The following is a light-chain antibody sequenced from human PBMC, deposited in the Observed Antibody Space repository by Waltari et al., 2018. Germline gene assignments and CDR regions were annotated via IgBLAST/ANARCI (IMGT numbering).Light chain of an antibody. CDR1: RSDVGSYTL. V-gene: IGLV2-23*02. Sequence: QSALTQPASVSGSPGQSITISCTGTRSDVGSYTLVSWYQQHPGKAPKLMIYEVSKGPSGVSSRFSGSKSGNTASLTISGLQAEDEADYYCCSYAGSSTLWVFGGGTKLTVL. CDR3: CSYAGSSTLWV. J-gene: IGLJ3*02. CDR2: EVS.